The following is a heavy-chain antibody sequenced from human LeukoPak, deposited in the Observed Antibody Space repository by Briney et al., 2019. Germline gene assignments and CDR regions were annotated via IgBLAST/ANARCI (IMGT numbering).Heavy chain of an antibody. CDR1: GLTVSSNY. Sequence: GGSLRLSCAASGLTVSSNYKSWVRQAPGKGLEWVSIIYSDGNTYYADSVKGRFTISRDNSKNTLYLQMNSLRAEDTAVYYCARLYRSGWCFDYWGQGTLVTVSS. D-gene: IGHD6-19*01. J-gene: IGHJ4*02. V-gene: IGHV3-53*01. CDR2: IYSDGNT. CDR3: ARLYRSGWCFDY.